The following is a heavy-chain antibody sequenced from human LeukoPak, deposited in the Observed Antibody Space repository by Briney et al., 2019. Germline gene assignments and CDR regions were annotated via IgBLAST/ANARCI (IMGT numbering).Heavy chain of an antibody. CDR2: SYYSGST. Sequence: SETLSLTCTVSGGSISSYYWSWIRQPPGKGLEWIGFSYYSGSTNYNPSLKSRVTISVDTSKNQFSLKLSSVTAADTAVYYCARTTSHYYDSGVYYYVDYWGQGTLVTVSS. J-gene: IGHJ4*02. V-gene: IGHV4-59*01. CDR1: GGSISSYY. D-gene: IGHD3-22*01. CDR3: ARTTSHYYDSGVYYYVDY.